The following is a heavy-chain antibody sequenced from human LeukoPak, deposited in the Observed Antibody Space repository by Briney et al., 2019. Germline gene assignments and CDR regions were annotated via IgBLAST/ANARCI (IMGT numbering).Heavy chain of an antibody. CDR2: IYYSGST. V-gene: IGHV4-59*08. CDR1: GGSISSYY. J-gene: IGHJ4*02. Sequence: PSETLSLTCTVSGGSISSYYWSWIRQPPGKGLEWIGYIYYSGSTNYNPSLKSRVTISVDTSKNQFSLKLSSVTAADTAVYCCGIHIRAEMLTGSGLDYWGQGTLVTVSS. CDR3: GIHIRAEMLTGSGLDY. D-gene: IGHD3-9*01.